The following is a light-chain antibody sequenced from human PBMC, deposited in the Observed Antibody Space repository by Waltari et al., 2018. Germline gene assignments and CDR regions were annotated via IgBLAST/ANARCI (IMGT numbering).Light chain of an antibody. CDR3: QQYYEWPLWT. CDR2: GAT. CDR1: QSIHIN. V-gene: IGKV3-15*01. Sequence: EIVVTQSPVTLSVSPGERVTLSCRATQSIHINLAWYQQKPGQAPRLLIFGATTRATGIPARFRGSGSGTDFTLTISSLQSEDFAVYYCQQYYEWPLWTFGQGTKEEI. J-gene: IGKJ1*01.